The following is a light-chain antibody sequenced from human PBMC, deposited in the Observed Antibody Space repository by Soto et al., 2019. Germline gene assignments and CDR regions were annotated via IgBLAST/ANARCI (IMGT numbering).Light chain of an antibody. V-gene: IGKV3-15*01. J-gene: IGKJ4*01. CDR3: QRYNNWPLT. Sequence: EIVMTQSPATLSVSPGERATLSFRASPGIGDTLAWYQQKPGQTPRLLIYDTSTRAAAVPARFSVCRSGAEFTSSITGLQSKAFGVYYCQRYNNWPLTFGGGTKVEVE. CDR2: DTS. CDR1: PGIGDT.